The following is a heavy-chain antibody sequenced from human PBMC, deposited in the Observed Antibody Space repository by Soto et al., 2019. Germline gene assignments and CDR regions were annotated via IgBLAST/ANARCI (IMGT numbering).Heavy chain of an antibody. CDR1: GFTFSDYY. Sequence: GGSLRLSCAASGFTFSDYYMSWIRQAPGKGLGWVSYISSSGSTIYYADSVKGRFTISRDNAKNSLYLQMNSLRAEDTAVYYCARCSGGSWDDAFDIWGQGTMVTVSS. CDR2: ISSSGSTI. D-gene: IGHD2-15*01. V-gene: IGHV3-11*01. CDR3: ARCSGGSWDDAFDI. J-gene: IGHJ3*02.